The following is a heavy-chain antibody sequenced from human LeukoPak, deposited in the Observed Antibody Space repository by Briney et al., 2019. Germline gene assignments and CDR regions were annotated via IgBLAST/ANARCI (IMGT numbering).Heavy chain of an antibody. Sequence: GGSLRLSCAASGFTFSSYAMSWVRQAPGKGLEWVSAISGSGGGGSTYYADSVKGRFTTSRDNSKNTLYLQMNSLRAEDTAVYYCARTRDNYYYMDVWGKGTTVTVSS. V-gene: IGHV3-23*01. D-gene: IGHD2-2*01. J-gene: IGHJ6*03. CDR3: ARTRDNYYYMDV. CDR1: GFTFSSYA. CDR2: ISGSGGGGST.